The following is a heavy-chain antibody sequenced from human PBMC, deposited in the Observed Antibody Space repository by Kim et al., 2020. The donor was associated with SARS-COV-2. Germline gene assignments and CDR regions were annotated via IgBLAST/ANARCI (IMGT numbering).Heavy chain of an antibody. J-gene: IGHJ6*02. CDR1: GYSFTSYW. CDR2: IYPGDSDT. Sequence: GESLKISCKGSGYSFTSYWIGWVRQMPGKGLEWMGIIYPGDSDTRYSPSFQGQVTIPADKPISIAYLQWSSLKASDTAMYYCARTTVKNYYYYGMDVWGQGTTVTVSS. D-gene: IGHD4-4*01. V-gene: IGHV5-51*04. CDR3: ARTTVKNYYYYGMDV.